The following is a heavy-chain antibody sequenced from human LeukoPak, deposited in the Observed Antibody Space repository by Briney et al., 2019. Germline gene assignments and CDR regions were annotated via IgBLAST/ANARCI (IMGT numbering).Heavy chain of an antibody. Sequence: NTSETLSLTCAVSGGSISSSNWWSWVRQPPGKGLEWIGEIYHSGSTNYNPSLKSRVTISVDKSKNQFSLKLSSVTAADTAVYYCATQGANWNDAWDSWFDPWGQGTLVTVSS. CDR1: GGSISSSNW. D-gene: IGHD1-1*01. CDR3: ATQGANWNDAWDSWFDP. V-gene: IGHV4-4*02. J-gene: IGHJ5*02. CDR2: IYHSGST.